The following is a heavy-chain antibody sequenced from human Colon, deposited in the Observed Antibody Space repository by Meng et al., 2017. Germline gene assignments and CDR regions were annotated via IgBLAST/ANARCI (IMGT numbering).Heavy chain of an antibody. D-gene: IGHD3-10*01. CDR3: ARFYGSGTFEVHDY. V-gene: IGHV4-61*01. CDR2: IHYSGSR. J-gene: IGHJ4*02. Sequence: GQLQESGPGLVRPSETLSLTCHVSGGSVSSASYYWSWIRQPPGKGLEWIGLIHYSGSRNYNPSLKSRVTMSVDTSKNQVSLRLTSVTAADTAVYYCARFYGSGTFEVHDYWGQGTLVTVSS. CDR1: GGSVSSASYY.